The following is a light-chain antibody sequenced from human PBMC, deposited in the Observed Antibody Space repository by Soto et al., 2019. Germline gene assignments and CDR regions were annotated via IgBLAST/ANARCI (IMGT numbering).Light chain of an antibody. CDR3: QQLNTLPFT. V-gene: IGKV3-20*01. CDR2: GAS. J-gene: IGKJ5*01. Sequence: EIVLTQSPGTLSLSPGERATLSCRASQSVSSSYLAWYQQKPGQAPRFLIYGASSRATGIPDRFSGSGSGTDFTLTISGLLPEDFATYHCQQLNTLPFTFGQGTRLEI. CDR1: QSVSSSY.